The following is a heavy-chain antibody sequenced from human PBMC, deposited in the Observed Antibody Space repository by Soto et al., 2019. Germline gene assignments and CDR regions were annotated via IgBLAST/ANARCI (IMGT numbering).Heavy chain of an antibody. V-gene: IGHV4-34*01. CDR3: ARGNVGLRYFDWFS. Sequence: SETLSLTCAFYGGSCGDYFCSWIRQTPGKGLEWLGDIDYSGDTNYAPSLKERVTISVGRFRRQFSLKLNSVSAADTGVYLCARGNVGLRYFDWFSWGQGTLVTVSS. CDR1: GGSCGDYF. CDR2: IDYSGDT. J-gene: IGHJ5*02. D-gene: IGHD3-9*01.